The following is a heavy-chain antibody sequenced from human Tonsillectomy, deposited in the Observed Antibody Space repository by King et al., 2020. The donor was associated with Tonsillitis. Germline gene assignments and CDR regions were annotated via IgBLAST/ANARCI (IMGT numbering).Heavy chain of an antibody. J-gene: IGHJ2*01. V-gene: IGHV4-38-2*02. CDR3: ARDSDGSNPGYFDL. CDR2: IFHSGNT. Sequence: VQLQESGPGLVKPSQTLSLTCTVSYYSISSGSYWGWIRQPPGKGLEWIGSIFHSGNTYYNPSLKTRVTISVDTSKNQFSLRLSSVTAADPAVYYCARDSDGSNPGYFDLWGRGTLVTVSS. CDR1: YYSISSGSY. D-gene: IGHD5-24*01.